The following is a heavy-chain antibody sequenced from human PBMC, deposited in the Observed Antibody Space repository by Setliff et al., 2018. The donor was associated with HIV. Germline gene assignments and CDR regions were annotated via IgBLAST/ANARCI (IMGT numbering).Heavy chain of an antibody. Sequence: VKVSCKASGGTFINSAFTWVRQAPGQGLEWMGSIIPIFNTGNYAQKFQNRVTITADESTSTAYMELSSLRSEDTAAYFCATGRHYYDSSDYPANPFDVWGQGTMVTVSS. CDR2: IIPIFNTG. V-gene: IGHV1-69*13. J-gene: IGHJ3*01. CDR1: GGTFINSA. D-gene: IGHD3-22*01. CDR3: ATGRHYYDSSDYPANPFDV.